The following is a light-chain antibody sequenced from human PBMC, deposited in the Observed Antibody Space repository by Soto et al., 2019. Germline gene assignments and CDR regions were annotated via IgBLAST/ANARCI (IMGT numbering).Light chain of an antibody. CDR1: QSISSW. CDR3: QQYNSYPPYT. Sequence: DIQMTQSPSTLSASVGDRVTITCRASQSISSWLAWYQQKAGKAPKLLIYKASSLESGVPARFSGSGSGTEFTLNISSLQPDDLATYYCQQYNSYPPYTFGQGTKLEIK. V-gene: IGKV1-5*03. J-gene: IGKJ2*01. CDR2: KAS.